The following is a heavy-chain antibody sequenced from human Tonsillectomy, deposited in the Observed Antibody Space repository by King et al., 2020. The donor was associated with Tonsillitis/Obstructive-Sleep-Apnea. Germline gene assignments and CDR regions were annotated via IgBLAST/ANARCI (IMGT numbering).Heavy chain of an antibody. V-gene: IGHV3-48*02. Sequence: VQLVESGGGLVQPGGSLRLSCAASGFTFSSYSMNWVRQSPGKGLELVSYISSISSTISYADSVKGRFTISRDNAKNSLYLQMNSLRDEDTAVYYCARDMAVAGPAENYWGQGTLVTVSS. D-gene: IGHD6-19*01. CDR1: GFTFSSYS. J-gene: IGHJ4*02. CDR3: ARDMAVAGPAENY. CDR2: ISSISSTI.